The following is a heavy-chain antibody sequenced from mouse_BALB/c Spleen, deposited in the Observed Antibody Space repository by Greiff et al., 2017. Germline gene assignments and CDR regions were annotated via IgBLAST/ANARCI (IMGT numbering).Heavy chain of an antibody. CDR2: ISSGGSYT. V-gene: IGHV5-9-4*01. J-gene: IGHJ2*01. Sequence: EVKLMESGGGLVKPGGSLKLSCAASGFTFSSYAMSWVRQSPEKRLEWVAEISSGGSYTYYPDTVTGRFTISRDNAKNTLYLEMSSLRSEDTAMYYCARDRGGSFHYWGQGTTLTVSS. D-gene: IGHD1-1*02. CDR3: ARDRGGSFHY. CDR1: GFTFSSYA.